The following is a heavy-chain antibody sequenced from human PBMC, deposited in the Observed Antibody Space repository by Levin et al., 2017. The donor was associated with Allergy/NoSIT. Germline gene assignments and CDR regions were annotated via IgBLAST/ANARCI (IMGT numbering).Heavy chain of an antibody. V-gene: IGHV1-69*01. CDR1: GGTFSSYA. J-gene: IGHJ5*02. CDR2: IIPIFGTA. Sequence: KISCKASGGTFSSYAISWVRQAPGQGLEWMGGIIPIFGTANYAQKFQGRVTITADESTSTAYMELSSLRSEDTAVYYCAAGGYCSGGSCPNWFDPWGQGTLVTVSS. CDR3: AAGGYCSGGSCPNWFDP. D-gene: IGHD2-15*01.